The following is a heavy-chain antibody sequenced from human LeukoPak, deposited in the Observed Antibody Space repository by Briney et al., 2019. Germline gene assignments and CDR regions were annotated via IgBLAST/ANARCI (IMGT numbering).Heavy chain of an antibody. V-gene: IGHV4-4*09. CDR3: ARLGLEDGYNYRYFDY. J-gene: IGHJ4*02. CDR1: GGSISSYY. CDR2: IYTSRST. Sequence: SETLSLTCTVSGGSISSYYWSWIRQPPGKGLEWIGYIYTSRSTNYNPSLKSRVTISVDTSKNQFSLKLSSVTAADTAVYYCARLGLEDGYNYRYFDYWGQGTLVTVSS. D-gene: IGHD5-24*01.